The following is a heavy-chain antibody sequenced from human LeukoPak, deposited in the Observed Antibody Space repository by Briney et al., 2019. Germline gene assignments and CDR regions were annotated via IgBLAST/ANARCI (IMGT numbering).Heavy chain of an antibody. CDR3: ARDSSATNDAFDI. J-gene: IGHJ3*02. CDR2: IKQDGSEK. CDR1: GFSFSSYS. D-gene: IGHD2-2*01. V-gene: IGHV3-7*01. Sequence: GGSLRLSCAASGFSFSSYSMNWVRQAPGKGLEWVANIKQDGSEKYYVGSVKGRFTISRDNAKNSLYLQMNSLRAEDTAVYFCARDSSATNDAFDIWGPGTMVTVSS.